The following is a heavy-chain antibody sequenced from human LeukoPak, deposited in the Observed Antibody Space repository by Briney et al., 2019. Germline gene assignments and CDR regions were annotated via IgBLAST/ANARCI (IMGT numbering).Heavy chain of an antibody. CDR3: ARGEFTFGGVMWSDY. J-gene: IGHJ4*02. V-gene: IGHV1-18*01. CDR2: ISAYNGNT. Sequence: GASVKVSCTASGYTFTSYGISWVRQAPGQGLEWMGWISAYNGNTNYAQKLQGRVTMTTDTSTSTAYMELRSLRSDDTAVYYCARGEFTFGGVMWSDYWGQGTLVTVSS. CDR1: GYTFTSYG. D-gene: IGHD3-16*01.